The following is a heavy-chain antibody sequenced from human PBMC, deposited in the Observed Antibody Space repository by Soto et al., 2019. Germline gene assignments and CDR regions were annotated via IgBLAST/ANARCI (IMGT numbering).Heavy chain of an antibody. CDR3: ARNWNYVGMNWFDP. D-gene: IGHD1-7*01. Sequence: QLLLQESGSGLVRPSQTLSLTCGVSGGSLTGAGYSWTWIRQTPGQDLEWIGHIYHTGNAYYNPSLKGRLTISVDTSKNQFSLNLTSLIAADTAIYYCARNWNYVGMNWFDPWGQGTLVTVSS. J-gene: IGHJ5*02. V-gene: IGHV4-30-2*01. CDR1: GGSLTGAGYS. CDR2: IYHTGNA.